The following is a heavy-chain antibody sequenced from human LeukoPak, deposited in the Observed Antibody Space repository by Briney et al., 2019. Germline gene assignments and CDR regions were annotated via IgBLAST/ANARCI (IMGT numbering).Heavy chain of an antibody. CDR2: ISWNSGSI. D-gene: IGHD5-12*01. CDR3: AKGSRPTRKGYEPDY. Sequence: GGSLRLSCAASGFTFDDYAMHWVRQAPGKGLEWVSGISWNSGSIGYADSVKGRFTISRDNAKNSLYLQMNSLRAEDTALYYCAKGSRPTRKGYEPDYWGQGNLATVSS. J-gene: IGHJ4*02. V-gene: IGHV3-9*01. CDR1: GFTFDDYA.